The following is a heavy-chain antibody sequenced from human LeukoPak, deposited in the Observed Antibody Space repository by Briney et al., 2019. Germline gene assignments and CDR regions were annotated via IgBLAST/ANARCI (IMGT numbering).Heavy chain of an antibody. CDR1: GFTFSSYW. D-gene: IGHD4-17*01. V-gene: IGHV3-74*01. CDR3: ARPLVTTALYFDY. Sequence: VGSLRLSCAASGFTFSSYWMDWVRQAPGKGLVWVSRINSDGSSTSYADSVKGRFTISRDNAKNTLYLQMNSLRAEDTAVYYCARPLVTTALYFDYWGQGTLVTVSS. CDR2: INSDGSST. J-gene: IGHJ4*02.